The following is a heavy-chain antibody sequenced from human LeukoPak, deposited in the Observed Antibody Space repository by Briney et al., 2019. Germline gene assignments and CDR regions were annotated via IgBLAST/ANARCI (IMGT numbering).Heavy chain of an antibody. CDR2: IYYSGST. D-gene: IGHD2-2*01. V-gene: IGHV4-59*01. CDR3: ARVSFSTSVYYYYGMDV. CDR1: GGSISSYY. Sequence: SETLSLTCTVSGGSISSYYWSWIRQPPGKGLGWIGYIYYSGSTNYNPSLKSRVTISVDTSKSQFSLKLSSVTAADTAVYYCARVSFSTSVYYYYGMDVWGQGTTVTVSS. J-gene: IGHJ6*02.